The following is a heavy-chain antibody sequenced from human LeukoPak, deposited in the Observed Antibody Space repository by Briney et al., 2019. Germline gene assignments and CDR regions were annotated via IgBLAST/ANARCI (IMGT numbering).Heavy chain of an antibody. D-gene: IGHD4-11*01. CDR2: INSRGSTT. J-gene: IGHJ4*02. V-gene: IGHV3-48*04. CDR3: GNHDYSDYY. CDR1: GFTFSDYS. Sequence: GGSLRLSCAASGFTFSDYSMNWVRQAPGKGLEWVSYINSRGSTTYYADSVKGRFTISRDNAKNTVYLQMNSLRVEDTAVYYCGNHDYSDYYGGQGTLVTVSA.